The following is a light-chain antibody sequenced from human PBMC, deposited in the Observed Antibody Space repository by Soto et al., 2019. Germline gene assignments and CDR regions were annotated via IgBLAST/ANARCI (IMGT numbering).Light chain of an antibody. CDR3: QQYYAIPRT. CDR2: WAS. J-gene: IGKJ1*01. V-gene: IGKV4-1*01. CDR1: QSVLDRSNNKNY. Sequence: DIVMTQSPDSLAVSLGERAIINCKSSQSVLDRSNNKNYLTWYQQKPGQPPKPLIYWASTRESGVPDRFSGRGSGTDFTLTISSLQAEDVALYYCQQYYAIPRTFGQGTKVEIK.